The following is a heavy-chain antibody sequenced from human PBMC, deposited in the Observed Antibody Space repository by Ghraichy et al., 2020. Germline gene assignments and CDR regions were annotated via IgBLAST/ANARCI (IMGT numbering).Heavy chain of an antibody. V-gene: IGHV1-69*13. Sequence: SVKVSCKASGGTFSSYAISWVRQAPGQGLEWMGGIIPIFGTANYAQKFQGRVTITADESTSTAYMELSSLRSEDTAVYYCARGARKGDYTVTAVVSEYYYYYGMDVWGKGTTVTVSS. CDR3: ARGARKGDYTVTAVVSEYYYYYGMDV. CDR1: GGTFSSYA. D-gene: IGHD3-3*01. J-gene: IGHJ6*04. CDR2: IIPIFGTA.